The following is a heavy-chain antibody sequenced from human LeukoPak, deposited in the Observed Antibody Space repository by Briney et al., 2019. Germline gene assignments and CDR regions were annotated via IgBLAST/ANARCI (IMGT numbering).Heavy chain of an antibody. V-gene: IGHV3-30*02. CDR3: AKDSLADIDY. D-gene: IGHD3-16*01. CDR2: IRHDGSIK. J-gene: IGHJ4*02. CDR1: GFIFSTYG. Sequence: GGSLRLSCAASGFIFSTYGMYRVRQAPGKGLEWVAFIRHDGSIKNYADSVKGRSTISRDNSKNTLYLQMNSLRAEDTAVYYCAKDSLADIDYWGQGTLVTVSS.